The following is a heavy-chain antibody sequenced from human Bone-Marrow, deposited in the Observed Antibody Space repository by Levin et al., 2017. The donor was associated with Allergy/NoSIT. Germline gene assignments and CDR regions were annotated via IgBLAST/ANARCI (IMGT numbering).Heavy chain of an antibody. CDR1: GGTFAKYA. J-gene: IGHJ5*02. V-gene: IGHV1-69*06. Sequence: SVKVSCQSSGGTFAKYAFNWVRQAPGQGLEWMGGIIPLFGTPKYAQQFQGRLTITADKFGSTAYMELTSLTSADTAVYYCTRGGRRDCSGDSCYSMAEWFDPWGQGTRVTVSS. CDR2: IIPLFGTP. D-gene: IGHD2-15*01. CDR3: TRGGRRDCSGDSCYSMAEWFDP.